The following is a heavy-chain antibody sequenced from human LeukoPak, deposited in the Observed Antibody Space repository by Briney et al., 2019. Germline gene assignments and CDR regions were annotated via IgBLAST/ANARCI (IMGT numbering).Heavy chain of an antibody. J-gene: IGHJ4*02. CDR3: AQAGGSYPLYFDY. CDR2: ISGSGGST. D-gene: IGHD1-26*01. CDR1: GFTFSSYA. Sequence: GGSPRLSCAASGFTFSSYAMSWVRQAPGKGLEWVSAISGSGGSTYYADSVKGRFTISRDNSKNTLYLQMNSLRAEDTAVYYCAQAGGSYPLYFDYWGQGTLVTVSS. V-gene: IGHV3-23*01.